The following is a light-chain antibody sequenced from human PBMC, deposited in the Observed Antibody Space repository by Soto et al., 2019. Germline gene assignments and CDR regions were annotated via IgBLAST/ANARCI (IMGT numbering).Light chain of an antibody. V-gene: IGLV1-44*01. Sequence: QSVLTQPPSASGTPGQRVTISCSGSSSNIGSNTVNWYQQLPGTAPKLLIYSNNQRPSGVPDRFSGSKSGTSASLAISGRQSEDEADYYCAAWADSLNVVFGGGTKLTVL. CDR1: SSNIGSNT. J-gene: IGLJ2*01. CDR2: SNN. CDR3: AAWADSLNVV.